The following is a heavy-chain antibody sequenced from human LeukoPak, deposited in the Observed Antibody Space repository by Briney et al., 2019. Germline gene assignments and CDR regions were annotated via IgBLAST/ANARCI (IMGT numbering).Heavy chain of an antibody. J-gene: IGHJ4*02. CDR2: IRYDGTEK. V-gene: IGHV3-33*01. D-gene: IGHD3-10*01. CDR3: ARDRFGPTEN. Sequence: PGGSLRLSCAASGFTFNTYGMHWVRQAPGKGLEWVAVIRYDGTEKYYSDSVKGRFTISRDNSHNTLYLQMNSLRVEDTAVYYCARDRFGPTENWGQGTLVTVSS. CDR1: GFTFNTYG.